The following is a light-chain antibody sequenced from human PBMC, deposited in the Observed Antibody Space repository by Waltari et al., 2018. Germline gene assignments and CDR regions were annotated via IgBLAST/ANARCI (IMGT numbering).Light chain of an antibody. J-gene: IGLJ2*01. CDR2: EVT. CDR1: SSDVGDY. V-gene: IGLV2-8*01. Sequence: QSALTQPPSASGSPGQSVTISCTGTSSDVGDYVSWYQQHPGKAPKLMISEVTKRPSGFSDRFSGSKSGNTASLTVSGLQAEDEADYYCSSYAGSNNLVFGGGTKLTVL. CDR3: SSYAGSNNLV.